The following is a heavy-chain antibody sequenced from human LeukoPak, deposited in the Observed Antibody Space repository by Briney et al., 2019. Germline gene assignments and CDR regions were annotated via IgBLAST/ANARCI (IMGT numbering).Heavy chain of an antibody. D-gene: IGHD6-13*01. CDR2: IYSGGSA. CDR1: GFTVSSNY. V-gene: IGHV3-53*01. J-gene: IGHJ3*02. Sequence: GGSLRLSCAASGFTVSSNYMSWVRQAPGKGLEWVSVIYSGGSAYYADSVKGRFTISRDKSKNTLYLQMNSLRAEDTAVYHCARGMIAAADRDAFDIWGQGTVVTVSS. CDR3: ARGMIAAADRDAFDI.